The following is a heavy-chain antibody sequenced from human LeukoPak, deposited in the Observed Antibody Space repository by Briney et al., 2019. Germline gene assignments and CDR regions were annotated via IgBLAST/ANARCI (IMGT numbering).Heavy chain of an antibody. CDR3: ARVSNYYDSSGYFRY. V-gene: IGHV4-31*03. J-gene: IGHJ4*02. CDR1: GGSISSGGYY. Sequence: PSETLSLTCTVSGGSISSGGYYWSWIRQHPGKGLEWIGYIYYSGSTYYNPSLKSRVTISVDTSKNQFSLKLSSVTAADTAVYYCARVSNYYDSSGYFRYWGQGTLVTVSS. D-gene: IGHD3-22*01. CDR2: IYYSGST.